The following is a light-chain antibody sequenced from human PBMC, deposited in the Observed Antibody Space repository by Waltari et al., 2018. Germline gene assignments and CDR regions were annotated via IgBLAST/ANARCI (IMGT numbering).Light chain of an antibody. Sequence: YELTQPPSVSVSPGQTAAITCSGDGLPTQYAFWYQQKSGQAPVLVMYDDNKRPSGIPGRFSGSSAGAVATLTISGAQVEDEADYYCYSKDTDGGSQGKFGGGTKLTVL. CDR2: DDN. V-gene: IGLV3-10*01. CDR1: GLPTQY. J-gene: IGLJ2*01. CDR3: YSKDTDGGSQGK.